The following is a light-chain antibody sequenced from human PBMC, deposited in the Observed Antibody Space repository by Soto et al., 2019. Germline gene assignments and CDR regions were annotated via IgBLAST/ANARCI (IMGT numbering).Light chain of an antibody. CDR1: QSISSW. Sequence: IQMTQSPSPLSASVGDRVTTTCRSSQSISSWLAWYQQKPGKAPKLLIYDASSLESGVPSRFSGSGSGTEFTLTISSLQPDDVATYYCQQYNSYSQTFGQGTKVDIK. J-gene: IGKJ1*01. V-gene: IGKV1-5*01. CDR3: QQYNSYSQT. CDR2: DAS.